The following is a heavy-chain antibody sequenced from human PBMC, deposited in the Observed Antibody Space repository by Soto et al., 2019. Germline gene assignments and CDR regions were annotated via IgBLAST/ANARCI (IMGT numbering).Heavy chain of an antibody. D-gene: IGHD3-10*01. CDR2: ISYDGSNK. CDR1: GFTFSSYG. Sequence: QVQLVESGEGVVQPGRSLRLSCAASGFTFSSYGMHWVRQAPGKGLEWVAVISYDGSNKYYADSVKGRFTISRDNSKNTLYLQMNSLRAEDTAVYYCAKDYPLHAGSSDGMDVWGQGTTVTVSS. V-gene: IGHV3-30*18. J-gene: IGHJ6*02. CDR3: AKDYPLHAGSSDGMDV.